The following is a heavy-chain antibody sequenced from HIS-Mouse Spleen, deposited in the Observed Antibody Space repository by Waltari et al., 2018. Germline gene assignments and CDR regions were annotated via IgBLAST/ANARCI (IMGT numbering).Heavy chain of an antibody. J-gene: IGHJ4*02. CDR1: GGSISSYY. V-gene: IGHV4-59*01. D-gene: IGHD1-26*01. CDR2: IYYSGST. CDR3: VRVGATSSFDY. Sequence: QVQLQESGPGLVKPSETLSLTCTVSGGSISSYYWSCIRQPPGKGLEWIGYIYYSGSTNYNPSLKSRVTISVDTSKNQFSLKLSSVTAADTAVYYCVRVGATSSFDYWGQGTLVTVSS.